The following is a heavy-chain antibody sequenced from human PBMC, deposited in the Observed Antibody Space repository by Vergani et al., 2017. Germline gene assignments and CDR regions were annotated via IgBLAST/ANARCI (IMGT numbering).Heavy chain of an antibody. CDR3: ARTAIMYYYDSSGYPFDY. CDR2: IYYSGST. CDR1: GGSISSSSYY. D-gene: IGHD3-22*01. Sequence: QLQLQESGPGLVKPSETLSLTCTVSGGSISSSSYYWGWIRQPPGKGLEWIGSIYYSGSTYYNPSLKSRVTISVDTSKNQFSLKLSSVTAAATAVYYCARTAIMYYYDSSGYPFDYWSQGTLVTVSS. V-gene: IGHV4-39*01. J-gene: IGHJ4*02.